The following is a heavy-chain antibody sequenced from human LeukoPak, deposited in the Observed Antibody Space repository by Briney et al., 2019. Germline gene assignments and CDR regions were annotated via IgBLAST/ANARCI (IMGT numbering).Heavy chain of an antibody. CDR1: GASISSGEYY. CDR3: ARRLRYSSSWGRFDY. V-gene: IGHV4-61*02. D-gene: IGHD6-13*01. Sequence: SETLSLTCTVSGASISSGEYYWSWIRQPAGKGLEWIGRIYTSGSTNYNPSLKSRVTISVDTSKNQFSLKLSSVTAADTAVYYCARRLRYSSSWGRFDYWGQGTLVTVSS. J-gene: IGHJ4*02. CDR2: IYTSGST.